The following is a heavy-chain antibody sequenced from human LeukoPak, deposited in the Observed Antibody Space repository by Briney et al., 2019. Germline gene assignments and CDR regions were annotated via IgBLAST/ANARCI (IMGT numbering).Heavy chain of an antibody. CDR1: IDSFSNYH. CDR2: VNEVGGT. D-gene: IGHD2-21*02. Sequence: SETLSLTCAVYIDSFSNYHWNWIRQTPSKGLEWIGEVNEVGGTNISPSLRNRVILSVDTSKNQFSLKLSSVTAADTAVYYCAKRPRDWYSPIDYWGQGTLVTVSS. V-gene: IGHV4-34*01. CDR3: AKRPRDWYSPIDY. J-gene: IGHJ4*02.